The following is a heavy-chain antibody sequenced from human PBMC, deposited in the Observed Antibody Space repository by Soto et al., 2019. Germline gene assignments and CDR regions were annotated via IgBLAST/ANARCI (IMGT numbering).Heavy chain of an antibody. D-gene: IGHD3-10*01. CDR1: GDTFSFYS. Sequence: QVQLVQSGAEVKRPGSSVKVSCKASGDTFSFYSINWVRQAPGLGLEWMGRVNRILSMSNYAQRIQGRVTMTADKSTSTAYMELSGLRSEDTAMYYCATSYGSGYRAFDYWGQGALVTVSS. CDR2: VNRILSMS. J-gene: IGHJ4*02. CDR3: ATSYGSGYRAFDY. V-gene: IGHV1-69*04.